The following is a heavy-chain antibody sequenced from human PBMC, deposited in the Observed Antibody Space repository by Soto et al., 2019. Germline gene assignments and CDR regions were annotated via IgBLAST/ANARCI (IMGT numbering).Heavy chain of an antibody. CDR1: GYTFTSYG. CDR3: ARDHPQYDSSGYYYERYFDY. V-gene: IGHV1-18*01. D-gene: IGHD3-22*01. Sequence: ASVKVSCKASGYTFTSYGISWVRQAPGQGLEWMGWISAYNGNTNYAQKLQGRVTMTTDTSTSTAYMELRSLRSDDTAVYYCARDHPQYDSSGYYYERYFDYWGQGTLVTVSS. J-gene: IGHJ4*02. CDR2: ISAYNGNT.